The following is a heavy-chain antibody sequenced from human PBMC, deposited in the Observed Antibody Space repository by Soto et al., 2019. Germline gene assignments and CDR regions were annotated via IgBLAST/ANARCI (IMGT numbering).Heavy chain of an antibody. D-gene: IGHD6-6*01. CDR1: GGSFSGYY. CDR2: INHSGST. Sequence: QVQLQQWGAGLLKPSETLSLTCAVYGGSFSGYYWSWIRQPPGKGLEWIGEINHSGSTNYNPSLKRRVTISVDTSKNQFSLKLSSVTAADTAVYYCARTPPRDYSSSSKSLDYWGQGTLVTVSS. CDR3: ARTPPRDYSSSSKSLDY. V-gene: IGHV4-34*01. J-gene: IGHJ4*02.